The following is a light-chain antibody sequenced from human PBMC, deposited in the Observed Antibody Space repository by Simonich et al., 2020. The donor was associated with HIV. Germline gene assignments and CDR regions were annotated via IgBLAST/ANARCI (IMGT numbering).Light chain of an antibody. CDR2: EGN. CDR1: NSDVGSYHL. V-gene: IGLV2-23*01. Sequence: QSALTQPASVSGSPGQSITISCTGTNSDVGSYHLVSWYQQHPGKAPKLMIYEGNKRPSGVSNRFSGSKSGNMASLTISGLQAEDEADYYCCSYAGSSTWVFGGGTKLTVL. CDR3: CSYAGSSTWV. J-gene: IGLJ3*02.